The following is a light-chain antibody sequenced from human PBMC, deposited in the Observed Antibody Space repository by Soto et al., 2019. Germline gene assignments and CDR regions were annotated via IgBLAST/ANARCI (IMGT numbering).Light chain of an antibody. CDR3: QHCDYLPI. CDR2: DAS. CDR1: QDISSS. V-gene: IGKV1-33*01. Sequence: DIQMTQSPSSLSASVGDRVTITCQASQDISSSLNWYQHKPGKAPKLLIYDASILEAGVPSRLSGSGSGTDFTLTISSLQPEDVATYYCQHCDYLPIFGPGTTVDFK. J-gene: IGKJ3*01.